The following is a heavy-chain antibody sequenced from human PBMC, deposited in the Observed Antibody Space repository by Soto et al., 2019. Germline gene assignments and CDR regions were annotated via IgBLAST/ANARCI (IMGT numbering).Heavy chain of an antibody. CDR2: ISGSGGST. V-gene: IGHV3-23*01. J-gene: IGHJ4*02. Sequence: GGSLRLSCAASGFTFSSYAMSWVRQAPGKGLEWVSAISGSGGSTYYADSVKGRFTISRDNSKNTLYLQMNSLRAEDTAVYYCVFCSGGSCYSIGYFDYWGQGTLVTVSS. CDR3: VFCSGGSCYSIGYFDY. D-gene: IGHD2-15*01. CDR1: GFTFSSYA.